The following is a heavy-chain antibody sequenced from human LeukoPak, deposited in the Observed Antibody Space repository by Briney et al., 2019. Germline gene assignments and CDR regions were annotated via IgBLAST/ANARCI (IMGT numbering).Heavy chain of an antibody. CDR3: ARVIFDYGGNSGTVKYYFDY. CDR1: GFTFSSYG. D-gene: IGHD4-17*01. Sequence: PGRSLRLSCAVSGFTFSSYGMHWVRQAPGKGLEWVAVIWYDGSNKYYADSVKGRFTISRDNSKNTLYLQMNSLRAEDTAVYYCARVIFDYGGNSGTVKYYFDYWGQGTLVTVSS. J-gene: IGHJ4*02. V-gene: IGHV3-33*01. CDR2: IWYDGSNK.